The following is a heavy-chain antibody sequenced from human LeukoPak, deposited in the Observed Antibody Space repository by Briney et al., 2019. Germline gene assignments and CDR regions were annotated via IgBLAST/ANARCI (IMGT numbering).Heavy chain of an antibody. CDR1: GGSISNNW. CDR3: AGVRLGSSGFSEYFEH. J-gene: IGHJ1*01. CDR2: ISQSART. D-gene: IGHD3-22*01. V-gene: IGHV4-4*02. Sequence: SGTLSLTRAVTGGSISNNWWTWVRQPPGKGLEWIGEISQSARTNYNPSLKSRVTMSIDKSRNQFSLRMSSVTAADTAVYYCAGVRLGSSGFSEYFEHWGQGTLVTVFS.